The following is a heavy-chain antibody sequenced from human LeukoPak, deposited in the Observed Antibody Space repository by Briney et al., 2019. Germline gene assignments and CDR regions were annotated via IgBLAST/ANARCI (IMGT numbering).Heavy chain of an antibody. D-gene: IGHD2-2*02. J-gene: IGHJ3*02. CDR1: GFTFSSYW. Sequence: PGGSLRLSCAASGFTFSSYWMSWVRQAPGKGLEWVASIKPDGSEKSFVDSVKGRFTTSRDNAKNSLYLQMNSLRAEDTALYYCAKDMLAAAIQGGSAFDIWDQGTMVTVSS. CDR2: IKPDGSEK. CDR3: AKDMLAAAIQGGSAFDI. V-gene: IGHV3-7*03.